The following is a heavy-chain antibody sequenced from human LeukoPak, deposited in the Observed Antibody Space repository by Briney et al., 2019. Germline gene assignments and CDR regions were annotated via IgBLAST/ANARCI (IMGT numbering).Heavy chain of an antibody. CDR2: INHSGST. D-gene: IGHD3-3*01. V-gene: IGHV4-34*01. CDR3: ARAGDDFWSGYYHFDY. J-gene: IGHJ4*02. Sequence: PSETLSLTCAVYGGSFSGYYWSWIRQPPGKGLERIGEINHSGSTNYNPSLKSRVTISVDTSKNQFSLKLSSVTAADTAVYYCARAGDDFWSGYYHFDYWGQGTLVTVSS. CDR1: GGSFSGYY.